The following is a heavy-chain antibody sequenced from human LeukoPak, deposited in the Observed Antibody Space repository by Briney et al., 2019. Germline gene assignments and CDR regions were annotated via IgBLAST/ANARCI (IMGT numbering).Heavy chain of an antibody. V-gene: IGHV3-74*01. CDR3: ARGASYYYDSSGYLADY. Sequence: GGSLRLSCAASGFTFSSYWMNWVRQAPGKGLVWVSRIASDGSSTTYADSVKGRFSISRDNAKNTLYLQMNSLRVEDTAVYYCARGASYYYDSSGYLADYWGQGTLVTVSS. CDR2: IASDGSST. CDR1: GFTFSSYW. D-gene: IGHD3-22*01. J-gene: IGHJ4*02.